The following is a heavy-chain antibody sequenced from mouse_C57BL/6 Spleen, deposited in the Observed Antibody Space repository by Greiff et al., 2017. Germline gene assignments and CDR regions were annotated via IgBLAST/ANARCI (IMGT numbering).Heavy chain of an antibody. CDR2: INPSTGGT. V-gene: IGHV1-42*01. D-gene: IGHD1-1*01. CDR1: GYSFTGYY. Sequence: EVKLQESGPELVQPGASVKISCKASGYSFTGYYMNWVKQSPEKSLEWIGEINPSTGGTTYNQKFKAKATLTVDKSSSTAYMQLKSLTSEDSAVYYCASDGSSSDYWGQGTTLTVSS. J-gene: IGHJ2*01. CDR3: ASDGSSSDY.